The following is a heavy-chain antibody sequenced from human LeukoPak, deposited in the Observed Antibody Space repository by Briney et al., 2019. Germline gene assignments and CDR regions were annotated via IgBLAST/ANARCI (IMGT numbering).Heavy chain of an antibody. V-gene: IGHV4-39*07. CDR1: GDSISSSSYY. D-gene: IGHD3-3*01. Sequence: SETLSLTCTVSGDSISSSSYYWGWIRQPPGKGLEWIGSIYYSGSTNYNPSLKSRVTISVDTSKNQFSLKLSSVTAADTAVYYCARAKDFWSGYYAYYYYYGMDVWGQGTTVTVSS. J-gene: IGHJ6*02. CDR2: IYYSGST. CDR3: ARAKDFWSGYYAYYYYYGMDV.